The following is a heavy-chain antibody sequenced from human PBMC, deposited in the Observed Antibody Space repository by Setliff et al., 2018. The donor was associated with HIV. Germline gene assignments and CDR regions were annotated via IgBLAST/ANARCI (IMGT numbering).Heavy chain of an antibody. CDR3: ARDSGMAVVGTWRRLDP. CDR1: GYTFLNYG. D-gene: IGHD6-19*01. J-gene: IGHJ5*02. CDR2: INVGNGNT. V-gene: IGHV1-18*01. Sequence: ASVKVSCKASGYTFLNYGISWVRQTPGRGLEWMAWINVGNGNTKTARKFQGRVALTTDTSTSTAHMELRNLRSDDTAEYYCARDSGMAVVGTWRRLDPWGQGTLVTVSS.